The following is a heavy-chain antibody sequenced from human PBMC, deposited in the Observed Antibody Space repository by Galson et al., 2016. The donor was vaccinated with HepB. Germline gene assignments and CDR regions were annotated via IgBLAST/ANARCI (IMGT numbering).Heavy chain of an antibody. D-gene: IGHD3-10*01. CDR1: GYTFSSYA. CDR2: ISASTGTT. J-gene: IGHJ3*02. Sequence: SVKVSCKASGYTFSSYAITWVRQAPGQGLEWMGWISASTGTTNYARRLQGRVTMTTDTSTSTASMELRNMRSGDAAVYYCARRVRGTYDAFDIWGLGTMVTVSS. V-gene: IGHV1-18*01. CDR3: ARRVRGTYDAFDI.